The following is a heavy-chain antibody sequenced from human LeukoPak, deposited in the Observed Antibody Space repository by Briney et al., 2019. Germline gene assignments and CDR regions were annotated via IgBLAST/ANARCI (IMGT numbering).Heavy chain of an antibody. J-gene: IGHJ4*02. Sequence: SETLSLTCAVYGGSFSGYYWSWIRQPPGKGLEWIGEINHSGSTNYNPSLKSRVTISVDTSKNQFSLKLSSVTAADTAVYYCARGTQDIVVVVAATQHYFDYWGQGTLVTVSS. CDR1: GGSFSGYY. V-gene: IGHV4-34*01. CDR3: ARGTQDIVVVVAATQHYFDY. CDR2: INHSGST. D-gene: IGHD2-15*01.